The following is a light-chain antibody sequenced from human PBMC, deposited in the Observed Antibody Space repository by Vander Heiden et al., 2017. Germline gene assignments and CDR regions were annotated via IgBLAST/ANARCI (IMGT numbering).Light chain of an antibody. CDR2: AAS. V-gene: IGKV1D-8*01. J-gene: IGKJ3*01. CDR1: QGSSSY. CDR3: QQYDSLPPA. Sequence: VIWMTQSPSLLSASTGDRVTIRCRMSQGSSSYLAWYQQKPGKAPGLLIYAASTLQSGIPSRFSGSGSGTDFTLTISCLQSEDFAAYYCQQYDSLPPAFGPGTKVEIK.